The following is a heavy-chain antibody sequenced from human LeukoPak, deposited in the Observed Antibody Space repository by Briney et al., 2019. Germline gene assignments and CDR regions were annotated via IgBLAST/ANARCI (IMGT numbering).Heavy chain of an antibody. J-gene: IGHJ3*02. V-gene: IGHV3-21*01. D-gene: IGHD3-22*01. CDR3: ARAKYDSSGYYYSGFDI. CDR1: GFSFSSYR. CDR2: VSNSGDYI. Sequence: PGGSLRLSCAASGFSFSSYRMNWVRQAPGKGLEWVSSVSNSGDYIHYADSVKGRFTMSRDNAKKSLYLQMNSLRAEDTAVYYCARAKYDSSGYYYSGFDIWGQGTMVTVSS.